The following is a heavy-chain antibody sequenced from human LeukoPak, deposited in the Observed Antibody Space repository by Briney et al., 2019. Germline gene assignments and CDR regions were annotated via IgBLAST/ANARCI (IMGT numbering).Heavy chain of an antibody. J-gene: IGHJ4*02. Sequence: SETLSLTCAVSGYSISSGYYWGWIRQPPGKGLEWIGSISHSGSTFYNPSLKSRVTISVDTSKDQFSLKLSSVTAADTAVYYCARHPDSSGYYIGYWGQGTRVTVSS. CDR1: GYSISSGYY. V-gene: IGHV4-38-2*01. CDR3: ARHPDSSGYYIGY. D-gene: IGHD3-22*01. CDR2: ISHSGST.